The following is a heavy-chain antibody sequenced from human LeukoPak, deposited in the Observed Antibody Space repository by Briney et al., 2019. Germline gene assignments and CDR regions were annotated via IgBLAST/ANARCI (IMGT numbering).Heavy chain of an antibody. J-gene: IGHJ3*02. D-gene: IGHD3-16*01. V-gene: IGHV3-48*03. CDR2: IIGSGSII. CDR3: AREGLMMTVYDALDI. CDR1: GFTFSTYE. Sequence: GGSLRLSCAASGFTFSTYEMNWVRQAPGKGLEWVSYIIGSGSIIHYADSVKGRFTVSRDNAKNSVYLQMNSLRAEDTAVYYCAREGLMMTVYDALDIWGQGTMVTVSS.